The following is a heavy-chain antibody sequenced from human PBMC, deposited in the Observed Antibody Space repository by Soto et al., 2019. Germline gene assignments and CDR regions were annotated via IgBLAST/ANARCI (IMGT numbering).Heavy chain of an antibody. CDR1: GYTFNSYY. CDR3: AGGGYYYDNSGQNGYDY. Sequence: ASVKVSCKASGYTFNSYYMHWVRQAPGQGLEWMGIINPSGGSTSYAQKFQGRVTMTRDTSKNQSSLKLSSVTAADTAVYYCAGGGYYYDNSGQNGYDYWGQGILVTVSS. V-gene: IGHV1-46*02. D-gene: IGHD3-22*01. J-gene: IGHJ4*01. CDR2: INPSGGST.